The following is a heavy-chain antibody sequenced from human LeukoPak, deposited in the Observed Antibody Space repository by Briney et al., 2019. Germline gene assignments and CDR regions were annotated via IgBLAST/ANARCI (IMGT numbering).Heavy chain of an antibody. Sequence: GASVKVSCKASGYTFTGYYMHWVRQAPGQGLEWMGWINPNSGGTNYAQKFQGRVTMTRDTSISTAYMELSRLRSDDPAVYYCARGNYDILTGYYIFDYWGQGTLVTVSS. V-gene: IGHV1-2*02. CDR3: ARGNYDILTGYYIFDY. CDR2: INPNSGGT. D-gene: IGHD3-9*01. CDR1: GYTFTGYY. J-gene: IGHJ4*02.